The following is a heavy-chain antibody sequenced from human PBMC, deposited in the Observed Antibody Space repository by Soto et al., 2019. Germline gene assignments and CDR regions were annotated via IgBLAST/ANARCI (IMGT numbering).Heavy chain of an antibody. D-gene: IGHD3-3*01. Sequence: ASVKVSCKASGYTFTSYGISWVRQAPGQGLGWMGWISAYNGNTNYAQKLQGRVTITTDTSTSTAYMELRSLRSEDTAVYYCACGSTYYDFWSGYYPTGNWFDPWGQGTLVTVSS. CDR3: ACGSTYYDFWSGYYPTGNWFDP. CDR1: GYTFTSYG. CDR2: ISAYNGNT. J-gene: IGHJ5*02. V-gene: IGHV1-18*01.